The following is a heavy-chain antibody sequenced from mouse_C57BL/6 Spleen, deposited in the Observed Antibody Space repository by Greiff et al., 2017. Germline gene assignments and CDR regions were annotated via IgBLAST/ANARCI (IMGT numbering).Heavy chain of an antibody. D-gene: IGHD1-1*01. V-gene: IGHV1-26*01. CDR3: ARNYGSSPFDY. Sequence: EVQLQQSGPELVKPGASVKISCKASGYTFTDYYMNWVQQSHGKSLEWIGDINPNNGSSSYNQKFKGKATLTVDKDSSTAYMELRSLTSEDSAVYYCARNYGSSPFDYWGQGTTLTVSS. CDR1: GYTFTDYY. J-gene: IGHJ2*01. CDR2: INPNNGSS.